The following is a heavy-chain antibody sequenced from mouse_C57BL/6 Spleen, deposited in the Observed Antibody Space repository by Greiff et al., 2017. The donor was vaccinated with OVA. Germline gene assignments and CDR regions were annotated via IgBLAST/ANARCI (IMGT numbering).Heavy chain of an antibody. CDR2: IYPGSGST. J-gene: IGHJ4*01. CDR3: ARKGSYYSNYSYAMDY. V-gene: IGHV1-55*01. Sequence: VQLQQPGAELVKPGASVKMSCKASGYTFTSYWITWVKQRPGQGLEWIGDIYPGSGSTNYNEKFKSKATLTVDTSSSTAYMQLSSLTSEDSAVYYCARKGSYYSNYSYAMDYWGQGTSVTVSS. CDR1: GYTFTSYW. D-gene: IGHD2-5*01.